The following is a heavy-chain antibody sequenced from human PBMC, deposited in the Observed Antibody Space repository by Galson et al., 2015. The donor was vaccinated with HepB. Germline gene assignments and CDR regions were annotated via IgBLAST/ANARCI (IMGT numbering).Heavy chain of an antibody. CDR1: GYTFISYG. Sequence: SVKVSCKASGYTFISYGVIWVRQAPGQGLEWMGWISTYNGNTKYAQKFQGRVTMTTDTSTSTAYMDLRSLRSDDTAVYCCVRDAGRYCSGASCYPGYDYWGQGTLVTVSS. CDR3: VRDAGRYCSGASCYPGYDY. CDR2: ISTYNGNT. V-gene: IGHV1-18*01. D-gene: IGHD2-15*01. J-gene: IGHJ4*02.